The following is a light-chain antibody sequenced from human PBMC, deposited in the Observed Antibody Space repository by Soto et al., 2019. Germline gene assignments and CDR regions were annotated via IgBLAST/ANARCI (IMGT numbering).Light chain of an antibody. J-gene: IGKJ2*01. CDR2: LAS. CDR3: QQSHSAPVT. CDR1: QSISGY. V-gene: IGKV1-39*01. Sequence: DIQMTQSPSSLSASIGDRVTITCRASQSISGYLNWFQQKPGKAPKLLIHLASRLESGVPSRFSGSGSGTHFTLTISGLQAEDFAFYFCQQSHSAPVTFGPGTKVDIK.